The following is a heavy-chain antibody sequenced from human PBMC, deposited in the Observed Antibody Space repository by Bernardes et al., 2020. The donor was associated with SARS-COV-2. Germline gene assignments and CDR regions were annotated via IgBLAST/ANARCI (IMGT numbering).Heavy chain of an antibody. D-gene: IGHD2-8*02. CDR1: GFTFKTYG. CDR2: ISSSASYK. V-gene: IGHV3-21*06. Sequence: GGSLRLSCAASGFTFKTYGLNWVRQVPGKGLEWVSSISSSASYKYYADSVKGRFTISRDNAKNSLYLEMTSLRAEDTALYYCARGPYCPGGICTFYGMDVWGQGTTVTVSS. CDR3: ARGPYCPGGICTFYGMDV. J-gene: IGHJ6*02.